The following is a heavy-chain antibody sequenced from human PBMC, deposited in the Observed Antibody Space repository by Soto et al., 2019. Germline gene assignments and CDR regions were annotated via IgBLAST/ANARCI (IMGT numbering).Heavy chain of an antibody. CDR2: IYSGGST. V-gene: IGHV3-53*01. D-gene: IGHD5-12*01. J-gene: IGHJ4*02. CDR3: ERGIVAPLDY. Sequence: GGSLRLSCAASGFTVSSNYMSWVRLAPGKGLGWGSVIYSGGSTYYADSVNGRFTISRDNSKHTLYLQMNSLRAEATAVYYCERGIVAPLDYWDQGTLVTVSS. CDR1: GFTVSSNY.